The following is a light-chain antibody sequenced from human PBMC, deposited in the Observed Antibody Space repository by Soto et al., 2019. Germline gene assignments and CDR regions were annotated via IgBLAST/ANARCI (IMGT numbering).Light chain of an antibody. CDR3: QQYGRSYIT. CDR1: QSVSGSY. CDR2: GVS. Sequence: ENVLAHSPGTVTLSPGERATLSCRASQSVSGSYLAWYQQKPGQAPRLLIYGVSSRATGIPDRFSGSGSGTDFTLSISRLEPEDFAVYYCQQYGRSYITFGQGTRLEIK. J-gene: IGKJ5*01. V-gene: IGKV3-20*01.